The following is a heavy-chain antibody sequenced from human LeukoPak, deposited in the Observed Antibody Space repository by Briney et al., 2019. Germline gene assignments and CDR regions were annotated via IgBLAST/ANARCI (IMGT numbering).Heavy chain of an antibody. Sequence: SETLSLTCTVSGGSISSYYWSWIRQPPGKGLEWIGYIHYSGSTNYNPSLKSRVTISVDTSKNQFSLKLSSVTAADTAVYYCARSGTGVGNWYFDLWGRGTLVTVSS. CDR3: ARSGTGVGNWYFDL. CDR2: IHYSGST. CDR1: GGSISSYY. V-gene: IGHV4-59*01. D-gene: IGHD3/OR15-3a*01. J-gene: IGHJ2*01.